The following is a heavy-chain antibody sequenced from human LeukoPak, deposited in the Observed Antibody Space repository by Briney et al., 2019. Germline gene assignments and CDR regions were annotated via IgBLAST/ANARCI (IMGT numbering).Heavy chain of an antibody. Sequence: GASVKVSCKASGYTFTSYYMHWVRQATGQGLEWMGWMNPNSGNTGYAQKFQGRVTMTRNTSISTAYMELSSLRSEDTAVYYCARGGHPLDQGEWFDPWGQGTLVTVSS. CDR1: GYTFTSYY. CDR3: ARGGHPLDQGEWFDP. CDR2: MNPNSGNT. D-gene: IGHD1-1*01. V-gene: IGHV1-8*02. J-gene: IGHJ5*02.